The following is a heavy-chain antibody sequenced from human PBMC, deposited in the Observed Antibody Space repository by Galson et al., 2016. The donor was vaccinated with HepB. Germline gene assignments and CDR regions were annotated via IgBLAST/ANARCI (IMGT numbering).Heavy chain of an antibody. D-gene: IGHD2-15*01. CDR1: GASVSSNRAA. CDR2: TYYRSKWYN. V-gene: IGHV6-1*01. J-gene: IGHJ5*02. Sequence: CAISGASVSSNRAAWTWIRQSPLRGLEWLGRTYYRSKWYNDYAVSVKSRISIHPDTSKNQFSLQLNSVTPEDTAVYYCARVRCSPFRCQNWFDPWGQGTLVTVSS. CDR3: ARVRCSPFRCQNWFDP.